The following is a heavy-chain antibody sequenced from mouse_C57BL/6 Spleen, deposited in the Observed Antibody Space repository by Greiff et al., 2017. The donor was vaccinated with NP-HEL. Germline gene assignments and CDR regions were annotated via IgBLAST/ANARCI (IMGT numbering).Heavy chain of an antibody. Sequence: EVMLVESEGGLVQPGRSMKLSCTASGFTFSDYYMAWVRQVPEKGLEWVANINYDGSSTYYLDSLKSRFIISRDNAKNILYLQMSSLKSEDTATDYCARGGGYYAMDYWGQGTSVTVSS. CDR1: GFTFSDYY. J-gene: IGHJ4*01. CDR2: INYDGSST. CDR3: ARGGGYYAMDY. V-gene: IGHV5-16*01.